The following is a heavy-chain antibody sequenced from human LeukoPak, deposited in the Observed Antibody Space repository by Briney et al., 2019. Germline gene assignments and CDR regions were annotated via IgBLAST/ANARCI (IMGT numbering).Heavy chain of an antibody. CDR2: INHSGST. V-gene: IGHV4-34*01. CDR1: GGSFSGYY. CDR3: ARAGGVAGLDY. Sequence: PSETLSLTCAVYGGSFSGYYWSWIRQPPGKGLEWIGEINHSGSTNYNPFLKSRVTISVDTSKNQFSLKLSSVTAADTAVYYCARAGGVAGLDYWGQGTLVTVSS. J-gene: IGHJ4*02. D-gene: IGHD3-16*01.